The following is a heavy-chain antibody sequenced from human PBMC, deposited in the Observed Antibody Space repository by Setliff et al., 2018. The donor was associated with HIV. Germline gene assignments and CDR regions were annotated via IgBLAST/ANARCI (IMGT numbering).Heavy chain of an antibody. D-gene: IGHD6-6*01. Sequence: SETLSLTCSVSGVSVGSGDYYWHWIRQHPEKALEWIGYIFHSGDTYYNPSLKSRISMSVDTSKTQFSLELTSLTAADTAVYYCATRPRIAARPFDYWGQGMLVTVSS. CDR2: IFHSGDT. J-gene: IGHJ4*02. CDR3: ATRPRIAARPFDY. CDR1: GVSVGSGDYY. V-gene: IGHV4-31*03.